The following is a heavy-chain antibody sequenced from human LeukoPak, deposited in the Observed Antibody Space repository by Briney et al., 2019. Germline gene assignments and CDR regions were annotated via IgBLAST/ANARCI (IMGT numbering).Heavy chain of an antibody. D-gene: IGHD2-15*01. CDR2: IYPADSDT. CDR3: ARRGYCSGGDCFSNVFDI. V-gene: IGHV5-51*01. Sequence: GESLKIPCQGSGYSITDYWIAWVRQLPGKGLEWMGIIYPADSDTRYSPSFQGQVTISADKSISTAYLQWSSLKASDTAMYYCARRGYCSGGDCFSNVFDIWGQGTVVTVSS. CDR1: GYSITDYW. J-gene: IGHJ3*02.